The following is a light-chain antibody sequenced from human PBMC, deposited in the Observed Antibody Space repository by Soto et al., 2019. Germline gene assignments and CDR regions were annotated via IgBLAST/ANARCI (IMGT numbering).Light chain of an antibody. CDR2: EDS. J-gene: IGLJ2*01. Sequence: NFMLTQPHSVSESPGKTVIISCTRSSGGIASHSVQWYQQRPGSAPTTVIYEDSQRPSGVPYRFSGSTDGSSNSASLTISGLQTEDEADYYCQSYDSNTVVFGGGTKVTVL. CDR3: QSYDSNTVV. CDR1: SGGIASHS. V-gene: IGLV6-57*04.